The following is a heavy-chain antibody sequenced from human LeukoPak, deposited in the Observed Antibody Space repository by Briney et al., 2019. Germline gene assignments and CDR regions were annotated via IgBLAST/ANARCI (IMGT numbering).Heavy chain of an antibody. Sequence: PETLSLTCTLSVGSISSSAYYWGSIRDPPRKGLEWIGGISYRGSTHHNPSLKSRVTISVDTSKNRCSLKLIAVTAADTAVYYCATYSGTFYLQFDYWGQGTLVTVSS. V-gene: IGHV4-39*01. D-gene: IGHD1-26*01. J-gene: IGHJ4*02. CDR2: ISYRGST. CDR3: ATYSGTFYLQFDY. CDR1: VGSISSSAYY.